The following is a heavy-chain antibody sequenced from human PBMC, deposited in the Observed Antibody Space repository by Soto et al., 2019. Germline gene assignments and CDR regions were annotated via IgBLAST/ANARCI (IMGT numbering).Heavy chain of an antibody. CDR2: INHSGST. Sequence: SETLSLTCAVYGGSFSGYYWSWIRQPPGKGLEWIGAINHSGSTNYNPSLKSRVTISVDTSKNQFSLKLSSVTAADTAVYYCAREIGGYSSSYDAFDIWGQGTMVNVSS. V-gene: IGHV4-34*01. CDR1: GGSFSGYY. D-gene: IGHD6-13*01. CDR3: AREIGGYSSSYDAFDI. J-gene: IGHJ3*02.